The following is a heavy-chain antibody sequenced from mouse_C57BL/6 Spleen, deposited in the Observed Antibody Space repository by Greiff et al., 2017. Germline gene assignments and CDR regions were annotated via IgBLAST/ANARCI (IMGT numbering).Heavy chain of an antibody. CDR1: GYTFTSYW. Sequence: QVQLQQPGAELVMPGASVKLSCKASGYTFTSYWMHWVKQRPGQGLEWIGEIDPSDSYNNYNQKFKGKSTLTVDKSSSTAYMQLSSLTSEDSAVYYCARGVGRRDYFDYWGQGTTLTVSS. CDR2: IDPSDSYN. D-gene: IGHD4-1*01. J-gene: IGHJ2*01. CDR3: ARGVGRRDYFDY. V-gene: IGHV1-69*01.